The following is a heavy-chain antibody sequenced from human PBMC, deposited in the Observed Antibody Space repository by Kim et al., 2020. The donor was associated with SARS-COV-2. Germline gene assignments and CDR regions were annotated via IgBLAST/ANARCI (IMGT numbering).Heavy chain of an antibody. D-gene: IGHD6-13*01. CDR2: IIPILGIA. CDR3: ARVFDGGSSSWYSRDDAFD. Sequence: SVKVSCKASGGTFSSYAISWVRQAPGQGLEWMGRIIPILGIANYAQKFQGRVTITADKSTSTAYMELSSLRSEDTAVYYCARVFDGGSSSWYSRDDAFD. CDR1: GGTFSSYA. V-gene: IGHV1-69*04. J-gene: IGHJ3*01.